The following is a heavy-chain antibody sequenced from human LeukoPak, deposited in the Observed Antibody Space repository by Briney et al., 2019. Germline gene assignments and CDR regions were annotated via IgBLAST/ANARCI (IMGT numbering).Heavy chain of an antibody. CDR3: ARAHGYDSTGYSEAYFDY. CDR2: ISAYNGNT. V-gene: IGHV1-18*01. Sequence: GASVKVSCKASGYTFTSYGISRVRQAPGQGLEWMGWISAYNGNTNYAQKLQGRVTMTTDTSTSTAYMELRSLRSDDTAVYYCARAHGYDSTGYSEAYFDYWGRGTLVTVSS. J-gene: IGHJ4*02. D-gene: IGHD3-22*01. CDR1: GYTFTSYG.